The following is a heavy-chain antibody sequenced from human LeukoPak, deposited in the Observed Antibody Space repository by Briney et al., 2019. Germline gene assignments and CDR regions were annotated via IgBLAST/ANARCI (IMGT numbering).Heavy chain of an antibody. V-gene: IGHV4-59*12. Sequence: SETLSLTCTVSGGSINSYYWSWIRQPPGKGLEWIGYIYYSGSTNYNPSLKSRVTISVDTSENQFSLKLSSVTAADTAVYYCARVNYGSATKEDYWGQGTLVTVSS. D-gene: IGHD3-10*01. CDR3: ARVNYGSATKEDY. CDR2: IYYSGST. J-gene: IGHJ4*02. CDR1: GGSINSYY.